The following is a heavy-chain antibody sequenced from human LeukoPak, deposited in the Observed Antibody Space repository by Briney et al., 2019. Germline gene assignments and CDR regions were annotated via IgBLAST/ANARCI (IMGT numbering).Heavy chain of an antibody. J-gene: IGHJ4*02. CDR2: VYYTGTT. D-gene: IGHD3-10*01. CDR1: GGSITDYY. V-gene: IGHV4-59*03. CDR3: ARSVLWFGDLGY. Sequence: PSETLCLTCTISGGSITDYYWNWIRQSPEKGLEWIGYVYYTGTTHYSPSLKSRVAISLDRSKNQFSLNLNSVTAADTAVYYCARSVLWFGDLGYWGQGILVTVSS.